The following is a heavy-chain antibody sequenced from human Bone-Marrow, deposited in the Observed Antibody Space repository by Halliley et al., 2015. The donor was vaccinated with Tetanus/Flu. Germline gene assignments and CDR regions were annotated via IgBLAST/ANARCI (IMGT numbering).Heavy chain of an antibody. V-gene: IGHV1-69*06. CDR3: GGAGEIGVTSGRGYLDY. D-gene: IGHD3-10*01. Sequence: QLVQSGAEVKKPGSSVKVSCKASGGTFSNYVITWVRLAPGQGLEWMGGIIPMFGTTNYAQKFQGRLTISADTSTSTTYMELSSLRSDDTGVYYCGGAGEIGVTSGRGYLDYWCQGTLVTVSS. CDR2: IIPMFGTT. CDR1: GGTFSNYV. J-gene: IGHJ4*02.